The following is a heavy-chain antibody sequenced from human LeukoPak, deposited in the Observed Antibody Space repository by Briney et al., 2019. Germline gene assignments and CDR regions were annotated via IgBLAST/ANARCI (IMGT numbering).Heavy chain of an antibody. V-gene: IGHV3-7*01. CDR2: MKQDGSEK. J-gene: IGHJ4*02. Sequence: PGGSLRLSCAASGFTFSTHWMSWVRQAPGKGLEWVANMKQDGSEKYYVDSVKGRFTISRDSAKNTVYLQMNSLRADDTAVYYCAREATWTAYNFDYWGQGTLVTVSS. D-gene: IGHD3/OR15-3a*01. CDR1: GFTFSTHW. CDR3: AREATWTAYNFDY.